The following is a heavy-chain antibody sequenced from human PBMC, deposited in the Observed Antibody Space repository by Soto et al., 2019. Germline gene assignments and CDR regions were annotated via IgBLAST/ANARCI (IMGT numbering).Heavy chain of an antibody. D-gene: IGHD3-3*01. J-gene: IGHJ4*02. CDR1: GYTFTSYD. CDR3: ARSLSTIFGVVLGY. V-gene: IGHV1-8*01. CDR2: MNPNSGNT. Sequence: ASVKVSCKASGYTFTSYDINWVRQATGQGLEWMGWMNPNSGNTGYAQKFQGRVTMTRNTSISTAYMELSSLRSEDTAVYYCARSLSTIFGVVLGYWGQGTLVTVSS.